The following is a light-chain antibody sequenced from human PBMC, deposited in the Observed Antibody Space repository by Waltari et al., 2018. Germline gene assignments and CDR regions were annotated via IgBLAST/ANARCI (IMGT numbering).Light chain of an antibody. CDR3: QQCYLTPYT. CDR2: WAS. CDR1: QSVLYSSNNKNY. V-gene: IGKV4-1*01. Sequence: DIVMTQSPDSLAVSLGERATINCKSSQSVLYSSNNKNYLAWYQQKPGQPPKLSIYWASTRESGVPDRFSGSGSGTDFTLTISSLQAEDVAVYYCQQCYLTPYTFGQGTNLEIK. J-gene: IGKJ2*01.